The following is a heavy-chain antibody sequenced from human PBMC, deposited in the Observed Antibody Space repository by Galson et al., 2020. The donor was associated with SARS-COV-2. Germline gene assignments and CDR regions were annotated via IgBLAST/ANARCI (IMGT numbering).Heavy chain of an antibody. Sequence: GGSLRLSCAASGFTFDNYAMNWVRQAPGKGLEWVSGISGSGVSTYYADSVKGRFTISRDNSKNTLYLQINSLRAEDTAVYYCAKDLRVLLPRGFDYWCQGTLVTGSS. CDR1: GFTFDNYA. J-gene: IGHJ4*02. CDR2: ISGSGVST. CDR3: AKDLRVLLPRGFDY. D-gene: IGHD3-22*01. V-gene: IGHV3-23*01.